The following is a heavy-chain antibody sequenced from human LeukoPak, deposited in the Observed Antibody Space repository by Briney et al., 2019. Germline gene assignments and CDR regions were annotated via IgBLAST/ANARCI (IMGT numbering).Heavy chain of an antibody. J-gene: IGHJ3*02. CDR2: IVGGAGGT. CDR3: ARGSRFGVVGRDAFDI. Sequence: PGGSLRLSCAASGFTFSSHGMSWVRQAPGKGLEWVSGIVGGAGGTYYADSVKGRFTISRDNAKNSLYLQVNSLRAEDTAVYYCARGSRFGVVGRDAFDIWGQGTVVTVS. D-gene: IGHD3-3*01. V-gene: IGHV3-23*01. CDR1: GFTFSSHG.